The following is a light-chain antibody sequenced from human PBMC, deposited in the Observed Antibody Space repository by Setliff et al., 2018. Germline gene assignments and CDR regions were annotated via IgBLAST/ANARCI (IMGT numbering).Light chain of an antibody. Sequence: QSVLTQLRSVSGSPGQSVTISCTGTSSDVGGYNYVSWYQQHPGKAPKLMIYDVSKRPSGVPDRFSGSKSGNTASLTISGLQAEDEADYYCCSYAGSYTSLYVFGTGTKVTVL. CDR2: DVS. V-gene: IGLV2-11*01. CDR3: CSYAGSYTSLYV. CDR1: SSDVGGYNY. J-gene: IGLJ1*01.